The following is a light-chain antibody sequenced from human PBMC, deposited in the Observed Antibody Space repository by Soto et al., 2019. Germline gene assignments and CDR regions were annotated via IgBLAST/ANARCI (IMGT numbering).Light chain of an antibody. V-gene: IGLV1-51*01. CDR2: DND. CDR3: GTWDSSLSAGV. CDR1: SSNIGNHD. Sequence: QSVLTQPPSVSAAPGQKVTISCSGSSSNIGNHDVSWYQHLPGTAPKLLGYDNDRRPSGIPDRFSGSRSGTSATLAITGLQTGDEADYYCGTWDSSLSAGVFGTGTKLTVL. J-gene: IGLJ1*01.